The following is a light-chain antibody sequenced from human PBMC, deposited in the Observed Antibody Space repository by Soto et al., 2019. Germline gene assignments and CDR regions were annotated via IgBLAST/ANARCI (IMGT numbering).Light chain of an antibody. V-gene: IGKV3-20*01. J-gene: IGKJ2*01. CDR1: RSDRNTY. CDR3: QQYGASPPVSA. CDR2: GAS. Sequence: EIVLTQSPGTLSLSPGERATLSCRTSRSDRNTYLAWYQQKPGQAPRLLIYGASSRATGIPDRFSGSGSGTDFTLTISRLEPEDVAVYYCQQYGASPPVSAFGQGTKLEIK.